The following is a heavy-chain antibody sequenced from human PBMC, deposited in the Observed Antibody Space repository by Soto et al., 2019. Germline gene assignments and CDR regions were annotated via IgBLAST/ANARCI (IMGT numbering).Heavy chain of an antibody. CDR3: ARGGYDYSNPFDY. V-gene: IGHV3-7*04. D-gene: IGHD4-4*01. CDR2: INQDGSEK. Sequence: EVQLVESGGGLVQPGGSLRLSCAASGFTFNRYWMKWVRQAPGRGLEWMGNINQDGSEKHYVDSVKGRFTISRDNAKDSEYLQMNSLKAEDTAMYYCARGGYDYSNPFDYWGQGTLVTVSS. CDR1: GFTFNRYW. J-gene: IGHJ4*02.